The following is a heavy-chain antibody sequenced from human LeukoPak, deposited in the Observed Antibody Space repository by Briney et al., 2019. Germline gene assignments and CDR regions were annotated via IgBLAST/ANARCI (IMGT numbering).Heavy chain of an antibody. CDR1: GFTLSDHY. CDR2: ISGSGNDV. CDR3: ARGHYGLDQ. J-gene: IGHJ4*02. D-gene: IGHD4-17*01. Sequence: PGGSLRLSCGASGFTLSDHYMSWIRQAPGTGLEWVSYISGSGNDVYYADSVKGRFTISRDNAKNSLYLQMNSLRAEDTAVYFCARGHYGLDQWGQGTLVTVSS. V-gene: IGHV3-11*04.